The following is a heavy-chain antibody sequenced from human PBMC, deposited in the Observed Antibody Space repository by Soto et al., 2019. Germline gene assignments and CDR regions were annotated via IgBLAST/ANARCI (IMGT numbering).Heavy chain of an antibody. CDR2: ISAYNGNT. Sequence: GASVKVSCKASGYTFSNYGISWVRQAPGQGLEWMGWISAYNGNTNYAQKLQGRVTMTTDTSTSTAYMELRSLRSDDTAVYYCARDLGGYYDSSGYLDYWGQGTLVTVSS. CDR1: GYTFSNYG. D-gene: IGHD3-22*01. J-gene: IGHJ4*02. CDR3: ARDLGGYYDSSGYLDY. V-gene: IGHV1-18*01.